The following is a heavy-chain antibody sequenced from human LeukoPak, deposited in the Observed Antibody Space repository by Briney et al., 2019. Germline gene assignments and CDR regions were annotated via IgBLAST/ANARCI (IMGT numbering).Heavy chain of an antibody. CDR2: ISSNGGST. CDR1: GFTFSSSA. CDR3: AKDIAAAGKYYFDY. Sequence: GGSLRLSCAASGFTFSSSAMHWVRQAPGKGLEYVSAISSNGGSTYYADSVKGRFTISRDNSKNTLYLQMNSLRAEDTAVYYCAKDIAAAGKYYFDYWGQGTLVTVSS. D-gene: IGHD6-13*01. J-gene: IGHJ4*02. V-gene: IGHV3-64*04.